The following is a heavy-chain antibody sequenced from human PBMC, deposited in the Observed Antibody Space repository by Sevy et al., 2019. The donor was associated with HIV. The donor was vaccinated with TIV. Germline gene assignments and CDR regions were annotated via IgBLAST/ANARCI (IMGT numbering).Heavy chain of an antibody. D-gene: IGHD3-3*01. Sequence: GGSLRLSCAASGFTFSSYSMNWVRQAPGKGLEWVSSISSSSSYIYYADSVKGRFTISRDNAKNSLYLEMNSLRAEDTAGYYCARRSYDFWSGYYFSSPTYYFDYWGQGTLVTVSS. CDR3: ARRSYDFWSGYYFSSPTYYFDY. CDR2: ISSSSSYI. J-gene: IGHJ4*02. V-gene: IGHV3-21*01. CDR1: GFTFSSYS.